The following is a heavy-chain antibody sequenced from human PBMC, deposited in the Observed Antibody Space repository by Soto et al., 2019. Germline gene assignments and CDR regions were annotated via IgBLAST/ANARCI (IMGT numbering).Heavy chain of an antibody. CDR1: GYTFTGYS. V-gene: IGHV1-2*02. Sequence: QVQLVQSGAEVKKPGASVKVSCWASGYTFTGYSMFWVRQAPGQGLELMGWINPNSGGTNYAQKFQGRVTMTRDTSNITAYMELGRVKSDDTAVYYCGKEGDCSITSCYSGYLGQGTLVTVSS. J-gene: IGHJ4*02. D-gene: IGHD2-2*02. CDR2: INPNSGGT. CDR3: GKEGDCSITSCYSGY.